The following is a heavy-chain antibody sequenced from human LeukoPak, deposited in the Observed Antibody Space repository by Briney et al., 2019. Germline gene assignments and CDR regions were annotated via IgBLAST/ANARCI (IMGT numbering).Heavy chain of an antibody. Sequence: SVKVSCKASGGTFSSYAISWVRRAPGQGLEWMGGIIPIFGTANYAQKFQGRVTITADESTSTAYMELSSLRSEDTAVYYCVRGGRAAVAVPTHWYFDLWGRGTLVTVSS. V-gene: IGHV1-69*13. CDR1: GGTFSSYA. D-gene: IGHD6-19*01. CDR2: IIPIFGTA. J-gene: IGHJ2*01. CDR3: VRGGRAAVAVPTHWYFDL.